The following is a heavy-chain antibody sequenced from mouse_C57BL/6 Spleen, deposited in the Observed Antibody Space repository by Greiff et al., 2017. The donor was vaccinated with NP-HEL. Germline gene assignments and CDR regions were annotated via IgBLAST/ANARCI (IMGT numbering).Heavy chain of an antibody. J-gene: IGHJ3*01. CDR2: ISSGSSTI. CDR1: GFTFSDYG. Sequence: EVKLVESGGGLVKPGGSLKLSCAASGFTFSDYGMHWVRQASEKGLAWVAYISSGSSTIYYADTVKGRFTISRDNAKNTLFLQMTSLRSEDTAMYYCARDYYDYAGFAYWGQGTLVTVSA. CDR3: ARDYYDYAGFAY. V-gene: IGHV5-17*01. D-gene: IGHD2-4*01.